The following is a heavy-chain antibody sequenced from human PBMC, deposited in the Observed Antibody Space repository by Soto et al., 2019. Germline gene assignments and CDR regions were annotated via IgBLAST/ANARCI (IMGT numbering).Heavy chain of an antibody. CDR3: ARVLDCSGGSCYFIDYYYYMDV. CDR1: GFTFSSYS. V-gene: IGHV3-21*01. J-gene: IGHJ6*03. D-gene: IGHD2-15*01. CDR2: ISSSSSYI. Sequence: PGGSLRLSCAASGFTFSSYSMSWVRQAPGKGLEWVSSISSSSSYIYYADSVKGRFTISRDNAKNSLYLQMNSLRAEDTAVYYCARVLDCSGGSCYFIDYYYYMDVWGKGTTVTVSS.